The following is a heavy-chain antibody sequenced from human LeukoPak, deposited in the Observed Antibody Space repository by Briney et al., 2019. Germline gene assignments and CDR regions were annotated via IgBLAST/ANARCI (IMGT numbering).Heavy chain of an antibody. CDR3: AKDRGTIFGVVRGDAFDI. CDR2: ISSSSYI. Sequence: GGSLRLSCAASAFSLNAYNMNWVRQAPGKGLEWVSSISSSSYIYYADSVKGRFTSSRDNAKNSLYLQMNSLRAEDTAVYYCAKDRGTIFGVVRGDAFDIWGQGTMVTVSS. CDR1: AFSLNAYN. D-gene: IGHD3-3*01. V-gene: IGHV3-69-1*01. J-gene: IGHJ3*02.